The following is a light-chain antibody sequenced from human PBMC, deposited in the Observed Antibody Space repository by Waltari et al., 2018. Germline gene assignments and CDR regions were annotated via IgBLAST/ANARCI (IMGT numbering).Light chain of an antibody. CDR2: GAS. Sequence: IVMTQSPAPLSLSPGARATLSCRASRSVSSNLAWYQQKPGQAPNLLIYGASTWATGIPARFSGSGSGTDFTLTISSLQSEDLAVYYCQQYNNLPPAFGQGTKVEI. J-gene: IGKJ1*01. V-gene: IGKV3-15*01. CDR3: QQYNNLPPA. CDR1: RSVSSN.